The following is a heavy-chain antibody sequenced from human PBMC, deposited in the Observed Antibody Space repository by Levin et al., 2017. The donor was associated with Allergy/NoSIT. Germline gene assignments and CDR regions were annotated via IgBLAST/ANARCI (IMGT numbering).Heavy chain of an antibody. Sequence: SVKVSCKVSGGTFTSYPINWVRQAPGHGLEWMGGIIPIFGTTNYAQKFRGRLTITADESTSTAYLELSSLRSEDTAVYYCARDRTPSRQSSSPHDAFDIWGQATVVTVSS. D-gene: IGHD6-6*01. J-gene: IGHJ3*02. CDR3: ARDRTPSRQSSSPHDAFDI. CDR2: IIPIFGTT. V-gene: IGHV1-69*13. CDR1: GGTFTSYP.